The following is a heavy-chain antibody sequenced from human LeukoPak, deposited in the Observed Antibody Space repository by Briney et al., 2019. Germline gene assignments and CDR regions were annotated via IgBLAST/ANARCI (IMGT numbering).Heavy chain of an antibody. CDR1: GFTFSSYA. CDR2: ISGSGGST. CDR3: AKNRIAAAGVFDY. V-gene: IGHV3-23*01. J-gene: IGHJ4*02. Sequence: GGSLRLSCAASGFTFSSYAMSWVRQAPGKGLEWVSAISGSGGSTYYADSVKGRFTISRDNSKNTLYLQMNSLGAEDTAVYFCAKNRIAAAGVFDYWGQGTLVTVSS. D-gene: IGHD6-13*01.